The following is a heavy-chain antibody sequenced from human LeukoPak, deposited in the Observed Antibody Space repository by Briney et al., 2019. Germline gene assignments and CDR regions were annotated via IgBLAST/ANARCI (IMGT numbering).Heavy chain of an antibody. V-gene: IGHV4-59*01. D-gene: IGHD6-19*01. CDR3: ARGTSGIAVAGTSNWFDP. CDR1: GGSISSYY. Sequence: SETLSLTCTVSGGSISSYYWSWIRQPPGKGLEWVWYIYYSGSTNYNPSLKSRVTISVDTSKNQFSLKLSSVTAADTAVYYCARGTSGIAVAGTSNWFDPWGQGTLVTVSS. J-gene: IGHJ5*02. CDR2: IYYSGST.